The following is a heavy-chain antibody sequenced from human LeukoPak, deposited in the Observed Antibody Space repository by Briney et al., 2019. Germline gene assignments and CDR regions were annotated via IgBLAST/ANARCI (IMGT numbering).Heavy chain of an antibody. CDR2: ISGSGAST. D-gene: IGHD1-26*01. V-gene: IGHV3-23*01. CDR3: AKDVGKWESLHFFDY. J-gene: IGHJ4*02. Sequence: GGSLRLSCLTSGFTLSTNAMSWVRQAPGKGLEWLSGISGSGASTYYADSVKGRFTISRDDSRNTLYLQMNSLRGDDTAVYYCAKDVGKWESLHFFDYWGQGTLVTVSS. CDR1: GFTLSTNA.